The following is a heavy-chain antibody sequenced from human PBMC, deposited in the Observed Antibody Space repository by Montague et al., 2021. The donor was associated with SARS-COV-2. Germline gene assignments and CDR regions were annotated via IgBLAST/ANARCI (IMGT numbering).Heavy chain of an antibody. V-gene: IGHV4-34*01. CDR3: ARGVHSESPYSGGFYYLDV. CDR1: NGSFGSYY. J-gene: IGHJ4*02. D-gene: IGHD5-18*01. Sequence: SETLSLTCAVYNGSFGSYYWTWIRQPPGKGLEWIGEISHDGGARFHPSLNSRLTIFLVSSGVSLSLTSVTAADTGVYYCARGVHSESPYSGGFYYLDVWAQGTMVTVSS. CDR2: ISHDGGA.